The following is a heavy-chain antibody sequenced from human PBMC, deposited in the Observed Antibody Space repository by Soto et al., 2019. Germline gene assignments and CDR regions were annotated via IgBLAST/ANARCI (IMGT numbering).Heavy chain of an antibody. Sequence: SETLSLTCAVSGGSILGGGYAWSWIQHPPGKGLEWLGHIYQSVNVYSIPSLKSRLTISLDRSKNHFSLSLTSVTAADTAVYYCARRALLSGGACDFWGKGNMVIASS. CDR3: ARRALLSGGACDF. J-gene: IGHJ6*04. D-gene: IGHD2-21*01. CDR2: IYQSVNV. CDR1: GGSILGGGYA. V-gene: IGHV4-30-2*01.